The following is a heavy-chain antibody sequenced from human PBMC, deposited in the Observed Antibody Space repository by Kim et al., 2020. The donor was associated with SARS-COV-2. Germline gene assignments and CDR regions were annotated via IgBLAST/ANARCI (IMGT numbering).Heavy chain of an antibody. CDR3: ARFPENSGYDRGGLQYGMDV. CDR1: GDSVSSNSAA. D-gene: IGHD5-12*01. J-gene: IGHJ6*02. V-gene: IGHV6-1*01. CDR2: TYYRSKWYN. Sequence: SQTLSLTCAISGDSVSSNSAAWNWIRQSPSRGLEWLGRTYYRSKWYNDCAVSVKSRITINPDTSKNQFSLQLNSVTPEDTAVYYCARFPENSGYDRGGLQYGMDVWGQGTTVTVSS.